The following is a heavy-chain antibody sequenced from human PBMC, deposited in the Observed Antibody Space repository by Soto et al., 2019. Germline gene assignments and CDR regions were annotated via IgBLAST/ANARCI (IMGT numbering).Heavy chain of an antibody. Sequence: SQTVSGNTAISGASFSSNSAACNCIRQSPSRGLEWLGRTYYRSKWHYDYAPSVRSRITINPDTSKNHFSLQLNSVSPEDAAVYYCARTLRGRGVKYFDDWGQGTLVTVS. D-gene: IGHD3-10*01. CDR2: TYYRSKWHY. J-gene: IGHJ4*02. CDR1: GASFSSNSAA. CDR3: ARTLRGRGVKYFDD. V-gene: IGHV6-1*01.